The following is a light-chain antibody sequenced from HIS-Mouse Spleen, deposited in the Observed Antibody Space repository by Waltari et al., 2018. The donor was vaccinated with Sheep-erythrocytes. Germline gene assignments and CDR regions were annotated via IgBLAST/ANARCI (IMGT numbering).Light chain of an antibody. CDR1: QGIRND. J-gene: IGKJ3*01. CDR3: LQDYNYPFT. Sequence: AIQMTQSPSSLSASVRDRCPSTCRASQGIRNDLRWYQQKPGKAPKLLIYAASSLQSGVPSRFSGSGSGTDFTLTISSLQPEDFATYYCLQDYNYPFTFGPGIKVDIK. CDR2: AAS. V-gene: IGKV1-6*01.